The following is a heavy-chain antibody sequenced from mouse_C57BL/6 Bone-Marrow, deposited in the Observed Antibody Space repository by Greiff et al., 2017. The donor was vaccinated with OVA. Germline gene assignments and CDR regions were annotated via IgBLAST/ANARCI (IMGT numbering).Heavy chain of an antibody. D-gene: IGHD1-1*01. V-gene: IGHV1-69*01. CDR2: FDPSDSYT. J-gene: IGHJ4*01. Sequence: QVQLQQPGAELVMPGASVKLSCKASGYTFTSYWMHWVKQRPGQGLEWIGEFDPSDSYTNYNQKFKGKSTLTVDNSSSTAYMQLSSLTSEDSAVLYFAIKYYGSSYRNYAMDYWGQGTSVPVPS. CDR1: GYTFTSYW. CDR3: AIKYYGSSYRNYAMDY.